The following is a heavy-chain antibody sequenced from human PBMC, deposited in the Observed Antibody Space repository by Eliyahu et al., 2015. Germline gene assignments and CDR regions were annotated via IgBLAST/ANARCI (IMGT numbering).Heavy chain of an antibody. CDR2: NHPRGDGT. D-gene: IGHD3-3*02. CDR3: ARDGGWSLAY. Sequence: QVQLVQSGAEVKKPGASVKVSCKASGYTFSNFHMFWVRQAPGQGLEWVGNNHPRGDGTTYAQKFQGRVTMTRDTSTSTVYMELTSLRSEDTAVYYCARDGGWSLAYWGQGTLVTVSS. CDR1: GYTFSNFH. V-gene: IGHV1-46*01. J-gene: IGHJ4*02.